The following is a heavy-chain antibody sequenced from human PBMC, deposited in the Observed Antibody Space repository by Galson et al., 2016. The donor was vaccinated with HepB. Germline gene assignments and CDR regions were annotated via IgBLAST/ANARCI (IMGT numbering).Heavy chain of an antibody. D-gene: IGHD6-19*01. V-gene: IGHV3-11*06. J-gene: IGHJ4*02. CDR2: ISDSSTYT. Sequence: SLRLSCAASGFTFSDYYMSWIRQAPGKGLEWVSYISDSSTYTNYADSVKGRFTIFRDDSKTSLYLQMNRLRAEDTAVYYCARVGPQTLSSGWTARDYWGQGTPVTVSS. CDR3: ARVGPQTLSSGWTARDY. CDR1: GFTFSDYY.